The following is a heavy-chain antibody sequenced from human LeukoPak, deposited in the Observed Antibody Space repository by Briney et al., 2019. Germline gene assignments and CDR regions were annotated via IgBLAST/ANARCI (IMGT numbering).Heavy chain of an antibody. CDR2: ISAYNGNT. CDR1: GYTFTSYG. CDR3: ASWYCSGGSCYLSL. Sequence: ASVKVSCKASGYTFTSYGISWVRQAPGQGLEWMGWISAYNGNTNYAQKFQGRVTMTEDTSTDTAYMELSSLRSEDTAVYYCASWYCSGGSCYLSLWGQGTLVTVSS. D-gene: IGHD2-15*01. V-gene: IGHV1-18*01. J-gene: IGHJ4*02.